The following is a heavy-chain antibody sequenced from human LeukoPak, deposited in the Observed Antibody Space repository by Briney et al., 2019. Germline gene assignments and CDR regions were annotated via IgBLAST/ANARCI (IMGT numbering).Heavy chain of an antibody. V-gene: IGHV3-7*01. J-gene: IGHJ6*03. CDR1: GFTFSSYA. Sequence: GGSLRLSCAASGFTFSSYAMSWVRQSPGKGLEWVANIKQDGSETYYVDSVRGRFTISRDNAKNSLYLQMNSLRAEDTAVYYCARPADYIPYYMDVWGKGTTVTVSS. D-gene: IGHD4-11*01. CDR2: IKQDGSET. CDR3: ARPADYIPYYMDV.